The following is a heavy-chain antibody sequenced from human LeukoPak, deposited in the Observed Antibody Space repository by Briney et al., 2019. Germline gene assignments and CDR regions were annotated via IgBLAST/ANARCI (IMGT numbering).Heavy chain of an antibody. Sequence: GGSLRLSCAASGFTFRTYAMSWVRQAPGKGLEWVSGISDSGDGTYYAESVKGRFTISRDNSKNTVFLQMNSLRADGTAKYYCAKDKAPGSWHTPRDFWGQGTLVTVSS. CDR2: ISDSGDGT. V-gene: IGHV3-23*01. CDR1: GFTFRTYA. D-gene: IGHD6-13*01. CDR3: AKDKAPGSWHTPRDF. J-gene: IGHJ4*02.